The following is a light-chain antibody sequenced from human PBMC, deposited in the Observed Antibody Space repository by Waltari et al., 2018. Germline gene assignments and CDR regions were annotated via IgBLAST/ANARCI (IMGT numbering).Light chain of an antibody. V-gene: IGKV3-11*01. Sequence: EIVLTQSPATLSLSPGERATLSCRSSQSVSSYLAWYQQKVGQAPRLLIYDASNRANGMPARFSGSWSVTDFTFTISSLEPEDFAVYYCLQRSSWPWTFGQGTKVEIK. CDR2: DAS. CDR1: QSVSSY. J-gene: IGKJ1*01. CDR3: LQRSSWPWT.